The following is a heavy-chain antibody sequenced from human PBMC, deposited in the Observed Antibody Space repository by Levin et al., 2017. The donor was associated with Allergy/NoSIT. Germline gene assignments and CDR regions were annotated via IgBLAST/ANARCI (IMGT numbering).Heavy chain of an antibody. J-gene: IGHJ4*02. D-gene: IGHD5-12*01. Sequence: SQTLSLTCTVSGGSISTFYWSWIRPPAGKGLEWIGRIYASGTTNYNPSLKSRVTMSVDTSKNQFSLKLNSVTAADAAVYYCARGYAFDYWGQGTLVTVSS. CDR2: IYASGTT. CDR3: ARGYAFDY. V-gene: IGHV4-4*07. CDR1: GGSISTFY.